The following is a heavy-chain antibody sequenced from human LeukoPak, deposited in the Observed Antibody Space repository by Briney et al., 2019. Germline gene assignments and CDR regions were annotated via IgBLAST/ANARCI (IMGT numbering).Heavy chain of an antibody. CDR1: GGSISSSNYY. J-gene: IGHJ4*02. V-gene: IGHV4-39*07. Sequence: SETLSLTCTVSGGSISSSNYYWNWIRQPPGKGLEWIGSIYYSGSTYYNPSLKSRVTISVDTSKNQFSLKLSSVTAADTAVYYCARDAPPLYGDPPFDYWGQGTLVTVSS. D-gene: IGHD4-17*01. CDR2: IYYSGST. CDR3: ARDAPPLYGDPPFDY.